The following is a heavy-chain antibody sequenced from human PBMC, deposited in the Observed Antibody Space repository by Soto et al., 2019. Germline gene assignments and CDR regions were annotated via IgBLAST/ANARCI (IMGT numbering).Heavy chain of an antibody. CDR3: ARVARGAWGDFDW. J-gene: IGHJ4*02. CDR2: IDYDGSTI. CDR1: GFTFSSYW. Sequence: EVQLVESGGGLVQPGGSLRLSCAASGFTFSSYWMHWVRQAPGKGLVWVSSIDYDGSTICYADSVKGRFSISRDNAKNTVYRQMNSLTAEDTVVYYCARVARGAWGDFDWWGQGTLVTVSS. D-gene: IGHD3-10*01. V-gene: IGHV3-74*01.